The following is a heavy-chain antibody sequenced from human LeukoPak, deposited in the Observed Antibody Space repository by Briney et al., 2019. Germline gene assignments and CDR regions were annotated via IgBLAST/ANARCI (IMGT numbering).Heavy chain of an antibody. J-gene: IGHJ4*02. D-gene: IGHD5-18*01. CDR2: ISSSSSYI. V-gene: IGHV3-21*01. CDR1: GFTFSSYA. CDR3: ARDKRMNTAMVTIDY. Sequence: PGGSLRLSCAASGFTFSSYAMSWVRQAPGKGLEWVSSISSSSSYIYYADSVKGRFTISRDNAKNSLYLQMNSLRAEDTAVYYCARDKRMNTAMVTIDYWGQGTLVTVSS.